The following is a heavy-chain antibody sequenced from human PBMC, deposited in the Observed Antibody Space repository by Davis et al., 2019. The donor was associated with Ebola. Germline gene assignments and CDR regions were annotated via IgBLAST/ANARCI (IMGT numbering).Heavy chain of an antibody. J-gene: IGHJ4*02. CDR3: TREIPRMTTVTPGLDY. CDR2: IIPMFATA. V-gene: IGHV1-69*13. Sequence: AASVKVSCKTSGGTFRRHTINWVRQAPGQGLEWMGGIIPMFATAHYAQKFQGRVTITADESTSTAHMELSSLRSEDTGVYYCTREIPRMTTVTPGLDYWGQGTLVTVSS. D-gene: IGHD4-17*01. CDR1: GGTFRRHT.